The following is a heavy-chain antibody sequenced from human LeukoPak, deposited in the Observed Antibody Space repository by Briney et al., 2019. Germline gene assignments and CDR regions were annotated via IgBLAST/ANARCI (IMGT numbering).Heavy chain of an antibody. Sequence: GASVKVSCKASGYTFTSYDINWVRQATGQGLEWMGWMNPNSGNTGYAQEFQGRVTMTRNTSISTAYMELSSLRSEDTAVYYCARGSTMVRGVIITSVKNWFDPWGQGTLVTVSS. J-gene: IGHJ5*02. CDR1: GYTFTSYD. CDR2: MNPNSGNT. CDR3: ARGSTMVRGVIITSVKNWFDP. D-gene: IGHD3-10*01. V-gene: IGHV1-8*01.